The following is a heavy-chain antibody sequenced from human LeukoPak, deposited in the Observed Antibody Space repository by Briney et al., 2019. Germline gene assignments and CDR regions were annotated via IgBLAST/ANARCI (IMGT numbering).Heavy chain of an antibody. CDR3: ARDLNYYDNSGHFYDDAFDV. Sequence: PGGALRLSCAASGFTFSNYWMHWVRQAPGKGLVWVIRIKYDGTYTSHAASVNGRFTISRDNAKNTLYLQMNALSAEDTAVYYCARDLNYYDNSGHFYDDAFDVWGQGTMVTVSS. CDR1: GFTFSNYW. J-gene: IGHJ3*01. D-gene: IGHD3-22*01. V-gene: IGHV3-74*01. CDR2: IKYDGTYT.